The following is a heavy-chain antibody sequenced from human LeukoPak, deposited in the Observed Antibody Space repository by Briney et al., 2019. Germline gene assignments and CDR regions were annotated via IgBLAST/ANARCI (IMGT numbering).Heavy chain of an antibody. CDR1: GFTFSSYA. CDR2: ISYDGSNK. V-gene: IGHV3-30-3*01. Sequence: GGSLRLPCAASGFTFSSYAMHWVRQAPGKGLEWVAVISYDGSNKYYADSVKGRFTISRDNSKNTLYLQMNSLRAEDTAVYYCAREGNRRDGYPADAFDIWGQGTMVTVSS. CDR3: AREGNRRDGYPADAFDI. D-gene: IGHD5-24*01. J-gene: IGHJ3*02.